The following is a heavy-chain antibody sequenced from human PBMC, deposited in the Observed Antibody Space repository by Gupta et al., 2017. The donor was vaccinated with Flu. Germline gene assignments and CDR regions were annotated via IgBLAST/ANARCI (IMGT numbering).Heavy chain of an antibody. CDR1: GFSFRIYT. J-gene: IGHJ4*02. Sequence: DGHLVETGGGVVPPGVCLRPPCAGSGFSFRIYTMNWARQAPGKGLEWVSLISNSGETVYYADSVNGRFTISRDNARNSLFLKMNNLRDEDTAVYYCTKGGGTRSWLMDYWGQGTLVTVSS. CDR3: TKGGGTRSWLMDY. D-gene: IGHD6-13*01. V-gene: IGHV3-48*02. CDR2: ISNSGETV.